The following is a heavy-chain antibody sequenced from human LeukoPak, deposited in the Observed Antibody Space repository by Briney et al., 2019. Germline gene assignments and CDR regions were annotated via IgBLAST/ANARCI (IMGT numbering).Heavy chain of an antibody. V-gene: IGHV3-7*01. CDR3: LRDRGYITYDC. CDR2: IKQDGSEK. Sequence: GGSLRLSCAASAFTFSNYWMNWVRQAPGKGLEWVASIKQDGSEKYYVDSVKGRFTISRDNAKNSLYLQMNTLRAEDTAVYYCLRDRGYITYDCWVQAALVTVSS. J-gene: IGHJ4*02. D-gene: IGHD6-13*01. CDR1: AFTFSNYW.